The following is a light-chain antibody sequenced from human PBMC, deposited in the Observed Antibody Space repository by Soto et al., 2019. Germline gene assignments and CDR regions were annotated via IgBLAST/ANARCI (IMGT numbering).Light chain of an antibody. CDR1: QSVLYSSNNKNY. Sequence: DIVMTQSPDSLAVSLGERATINCKSSQSVLYSSNNKNYLAWYQQKPGQPPKLLIYWASTRESGVPDRFSGSGSGTAFTLTISSLQAEDVAIYYCQQYYTTPQTFDQGTKVEIK. V-gene: IGKV4-1*01. J-gene: IGKJ1*01. CDR3: QQYYTTPQT. CDR2: WAS.